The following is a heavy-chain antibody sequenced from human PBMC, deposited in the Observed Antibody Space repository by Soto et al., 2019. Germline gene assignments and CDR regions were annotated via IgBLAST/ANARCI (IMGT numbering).Heavy chain of an antibody. CDR3: SRPSDFWNSYDPNYFQY. Sequence: GESLKISCKVSGYSFSRHWIGWVRQMPGKGLEWMGIIYPDDAETRYSPSFEGQVTISVDKSISTAYLQWSSLQASDTAMYCCSRPSDFWNSYDPNYFQYWGQGTLVPVYS. J-gene: IGHJ4*02. CDR2: IYPDDAET. CDR1: GYSFSRHW. D-gene: IGHD3-3*01. V-gene: IGHV5-51*01.